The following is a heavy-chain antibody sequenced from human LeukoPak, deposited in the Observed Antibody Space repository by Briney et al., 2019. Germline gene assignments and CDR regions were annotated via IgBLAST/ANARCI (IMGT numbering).Heavy chain of an antibody. D-gene: IGHD1-26*01. CDR2: MNPNSGNT. CDR1: GYTFTSYD. V-gene: IGHV1-8*01. Sequence: ASVKVSCKASGYTFTSYDINWVRQATGQGLEWMGWMNPNSGNTGYAQKFQGRVTMTRNTSISTAYMELSGLKSEDTAVYYCARAPEWGKSNYCYYMDVWGKGTTVTVSS. J-gene: IGHJ6*03. CDR3: ARAPEWGKSNYCYYMDV.